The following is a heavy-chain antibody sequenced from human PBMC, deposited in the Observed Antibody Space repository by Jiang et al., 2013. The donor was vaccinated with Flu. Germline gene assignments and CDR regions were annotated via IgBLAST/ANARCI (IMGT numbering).Heavy chain of an antibody. CDR2: VSTYNDNT. CDR3: ARDPVADTSGYPV. Sequence: SGAEVKKPGASVKVSCKASGYTFTHYGITWVRQAPGQGLEWMGWVSTYNDNTNYAQKFQGRVTMTTDTSTSTAYMELRSLRSDDTAVYYCARDPVADTSGYPVWGQGTLVTVSS. CDR1: GYTFTHYG. V-gene: IGHV1-18*01. D-gene: IGHD3-22*01. J-gene: IGHJ4*02.